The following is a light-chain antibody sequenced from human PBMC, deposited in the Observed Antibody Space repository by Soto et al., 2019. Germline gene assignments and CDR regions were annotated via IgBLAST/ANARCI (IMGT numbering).Light chain of an antibody. V-gene: IGKV1-27*01. CDR2: AAS. J-gene: IGKJ5*01. Sequence: DIQMTQSPSSLSASVGDRVTITCRASQSISSWLAWYQQKPGKPPNLLIYAASTLQSGVPSRFSGSGSGTDFTLTISSLQPEDVATYYCQKYNLAPFTFGQGTRLEIK. CDR1: QSISSW. CDR3: QKYNLAPFT.